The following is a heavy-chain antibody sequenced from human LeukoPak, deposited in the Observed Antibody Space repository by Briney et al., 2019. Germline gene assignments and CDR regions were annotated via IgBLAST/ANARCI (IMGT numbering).Heavy chain of an antibody. CDR3: ATSSGRDYYDSSGYYPGAFDI. V-gene: IGHV1-2*02. CDR2: INPNSGGT. CDR1: GYTFTGYY. Sequence: ASAKVSCKASGYTFTGYYMHWVRQAPGQGLEWMGWINPNSGGTNYAQKFQGRVTMTRDTSISTAYMELSRLRSDDTAVYYCATSSGRDYYDSSGYYPGAFDIWGQGTMVTVSS. D-gene: IGHD3-22*01. J-gene: IGHJ3*02.